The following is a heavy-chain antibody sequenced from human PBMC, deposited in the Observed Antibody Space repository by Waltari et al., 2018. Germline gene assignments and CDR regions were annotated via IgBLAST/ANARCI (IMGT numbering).Heavy chain of an antibody. Sequence: QLQLQESGPGLVKPSETLSLTCTVSGGSISSSSYYWGWLRQPPGKGLEWMGSIYYSGSTYYNPSLKSRVTISVDTSKNQFSLKLSSVTAAHTAVYYCARRPKYSGAFDYWGQGTLVTVSS. CDR3: ARRPKYSGAFDY. D-gene: IGHD3-10*01. V-gene: IGHV4-39*01. CDR1: GGSISSSSYY. CDR2: IYYSGST. J-gene: IGHJ4*02.